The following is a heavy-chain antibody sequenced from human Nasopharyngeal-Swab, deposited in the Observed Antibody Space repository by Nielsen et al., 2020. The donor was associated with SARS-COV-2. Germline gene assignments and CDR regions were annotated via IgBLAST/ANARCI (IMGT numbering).Heavy chain of an antibody. V-gene: IGHV3-48*04. D-gene: IGHD6-19*01. CDR1: GFTFSTYW. CDR2: ISTSGATI. CDR3: ARASRGWS. Sequence: GESLKISCAASGFTFSTYWMNWVRQAPGKGLEWVSYISTSGATIHYADSVRGRFTISRDNAKKSLYLQMNSLRAEDTAVYYCARASRGWSWGQGTLVTVSS. J-gene: IGHJ5*02.